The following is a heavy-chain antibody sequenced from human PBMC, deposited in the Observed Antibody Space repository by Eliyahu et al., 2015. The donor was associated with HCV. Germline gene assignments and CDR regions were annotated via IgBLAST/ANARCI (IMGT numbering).Heavy chain of an antibody. CDR2: ITGSGDYT. V-gene: IGHV3-23*01. Sequence: EVQLLESGGGLVQPGGSLRLXCAASGLTFRRNAMRWVRQAPGKGLEWVSAITGSGDYTYYADSVKGRFTISRDNSKNTLYLQMNSLRAEDTAVYYCARKPEGFDYWGQGTLVTVSS. J-gene: IGHJ4*02. CDR3: ARKPEGFDY. CDR1: GLTFRRNA.